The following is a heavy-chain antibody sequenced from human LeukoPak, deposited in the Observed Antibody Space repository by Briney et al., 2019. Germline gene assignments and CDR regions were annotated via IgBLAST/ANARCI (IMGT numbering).Heavy chain of an antibody. V-gene: IGHV3-30*18. Sequence: AGGSLRLSCAASGFSFSTYGMHWVRQAPGKGLEWVAVIPYDGSDKYYGDSVKGRFTISRDNSKNTLYLQMNSLRLEDTAVYYCAKGSGWFYDAFDIWGQGTMVTVSS. CDR2: IPYDGSDK. CDR3: AKGSGWFYDAFDI. CDR1: GFSFSTYG. D-gene: IGHD6-19*01. J-gene: IGHJ3*02.